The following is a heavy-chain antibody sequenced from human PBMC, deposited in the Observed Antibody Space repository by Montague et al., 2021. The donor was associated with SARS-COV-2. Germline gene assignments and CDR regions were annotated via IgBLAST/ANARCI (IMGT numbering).Heavy chain of an antibody. D-gene: IGHD2-2*02. CDR1: GGSFSGYY. CDR3: ASLTLGYCSSTSCYSDRFDP. Sequence: SETLSLTCAVYGGSFSGYYWSWIRQPPGKGLEWIGEINHSGSTNYNPSLKSRVIISVDTSKNQFSLKLSSVTAADTAVYYCASLTLGYCSSTSCYSDRFDPWGQGTLVTVSS. J-gene: IGHJ5*02. V-gene: IGHV4-34*01. CDR2: INHSGST.